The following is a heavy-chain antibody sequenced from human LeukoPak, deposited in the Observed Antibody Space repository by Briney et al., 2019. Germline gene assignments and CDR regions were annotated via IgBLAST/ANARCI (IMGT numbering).Heavy chain of an antibody. CDR1: GFTFSSYG. J-gene: IGHJ4*02. D-gene: IGHD3-22*01. CDR3: AKDRSVNYYDSRTFDY. Sequence: GGSLRLSCAASGFTFSSYGMHWVRQAPGKGLEWVAFIRYDGSNKYYADSVKGRFTISRDNSKNTLYLQMNSLRAEDTAVYYCAKDRSVNYYDSRTFDYWGQGTLVTVSS. V-gene: IGHV3-30*02. CDR2: IRYDGSNK.